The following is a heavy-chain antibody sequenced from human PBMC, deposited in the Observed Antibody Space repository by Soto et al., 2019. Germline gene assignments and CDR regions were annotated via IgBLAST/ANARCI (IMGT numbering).Heavy chain of an antibody. Sequence: GGSLRLSCAASGFTFSSYGMHLVRQAPGKGLEWVAVISYDGSNKYYADSVKGRFTISRDNSKNTLYLQMNSLRAEDTAVYYCYYSGPVAATSYYYYGMDVWGQGTTVTVSS. D-gene: IGHD2-15*01. CDR3: YYSGPVAATSYYYYGMDV. CDR2: ISYDGSNK. J-gene: IGHJ6*02. V-gene: IGHV3-30*03. CDR1: GFTFSSYG.